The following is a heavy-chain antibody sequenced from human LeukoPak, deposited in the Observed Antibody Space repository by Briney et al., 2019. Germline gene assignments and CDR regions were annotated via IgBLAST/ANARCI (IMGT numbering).Heavy chain of an antibody. CDR2: INPNSGGT. Sequence: ASVKVSCKASGYTFTGYYMHWVRQAPGQGLEWMGWINPNSGGTNYAQKFQGRVTMTRDTSISTAYMELSRLRSDDTAVYYCARGGVVGVWFGDRKPIDPWGQGTLVTVSS. CDR3: ARGGVVGVWFGDRKPIDP. J-gene: IGHJ5*02. V-gene: IGHV1-2*02. CDR1: GYTFTGYY. D-gene: IGHD3-10*01.